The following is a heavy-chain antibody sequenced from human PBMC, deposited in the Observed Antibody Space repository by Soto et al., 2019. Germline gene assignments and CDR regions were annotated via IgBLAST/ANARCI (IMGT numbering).Heavy chain of an antibody. V-gene: IGHV4-39*01. CDR3: ARHFCTGGPCYFDY. Sequence: SETLSLTCIVSGGSTSRGRYYWGWIRQPPGRGLEWIGTIHYDGSTYYNPSLKSRLTISVDTSKNHLSLRLSSVTAADTAVYYCARHFCTGGPCYFDYWVQGTLVTVS. CDR2: IHYDGST. J-gene: IGHJ4*02. CDR1: GGSTSRGRYY. D-gene: IGHD2-8*02.